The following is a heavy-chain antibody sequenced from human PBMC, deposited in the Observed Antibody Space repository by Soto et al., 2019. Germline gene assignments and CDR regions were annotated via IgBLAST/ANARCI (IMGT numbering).Heavy chain of an antibody. CDR2: INHSGST. J-gene: IGHJ3*02. CDR3: ATTHGDYGDDAFDI. V-gene: IGHV4-34*01. D-gene: IGHD4-17*01. CDR1: GGSFSGYY. Sequence: SETLSLTCAVYGGSFSGYYWSWIRQPPGKGLEWIGEINHSGSTNYNPSLKSRVTISVDTSKNQFSLKLSSVTAADTAVYYCATTHGDYGDDAFDIWGQGTMVTVSS.